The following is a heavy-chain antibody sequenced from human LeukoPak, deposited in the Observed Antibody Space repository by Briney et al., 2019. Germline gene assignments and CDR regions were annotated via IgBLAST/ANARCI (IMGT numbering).Heavy chain of an antibody. CDR1: GYTLTELS. Sequence: ASVKVSCKVSGYTLTELSMHWVRQAPGKGLEWMGGFDPEDGETIYAQKFQGRVTMTEDTSTDTAYMELSSLRSEDTAVYYCATEGKVVVAATRGAFDIWGQGTMVTVSS. CDR3: ATEGKVVVAATRGAFDI. CDR2: FDPEDGET. J-gene: IGHJ3*02. V-gene: IGHV1-24*01. D-gene: IGHD2-15*01.